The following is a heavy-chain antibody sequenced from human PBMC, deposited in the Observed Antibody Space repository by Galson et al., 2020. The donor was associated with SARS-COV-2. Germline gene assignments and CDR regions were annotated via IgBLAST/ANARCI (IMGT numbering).Heavy chain of an antibody. CDR3: ARAELAVYDFWSGYSSGYYMDV. J-gene: IGHJ6*03. V-gene: IGHV3-48*04. CDR1: GFTFSSYS. Sequence: GGSLRLSCAASGFTFSSYSMNWVRQAPGKGLEWVSYISSSSSTIYYADSVKGRFTISRDNAKNSLYLQMNSLRAEDTAVYYCARAELAVYDFWSGYSSGYYMDVWGKGTTGTVSS. D-gene: IGHD3-3*01. CDR2: ISSSSSTI.